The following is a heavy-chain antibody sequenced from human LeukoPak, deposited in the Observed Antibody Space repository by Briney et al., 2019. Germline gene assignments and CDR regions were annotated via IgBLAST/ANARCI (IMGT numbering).Heavy chain of an antibody. CDR3: ARSPSSSTTYYTFEY. J-gene: IGHJ4*02. CDR1: GGSFSGYC. D-gene: IGHD2-2*02. CDR2: INHSGST. Sequence: PSETLSLTCAVYGGSFSGYCWSWIRQPPGKGLEWIGEINHSGSTNYNPSLKSRVTISVDTSKNQFSLRLSSVTAADTAVYYCARSPSSSTTYYTFEYWGLGTLVTVSS. V-gene: IGHV4-34*01.